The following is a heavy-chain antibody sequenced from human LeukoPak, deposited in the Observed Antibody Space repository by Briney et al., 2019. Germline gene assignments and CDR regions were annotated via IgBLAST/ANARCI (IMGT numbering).Heavy chain of an antibody. Sequence: ASVKVSCKASGYTFTSYAMHWVRQAPGQRLEWMGWISAYNGDTKYAQKLQGRVTMTTDTSTNTAYMELRSLRSDDTAVYYCARDPSNSSGFHPHSDYWGQGTLVTVSS. CDR2: ISAYNGDT. D-gene: IGHD3-22*01. J-gene: IGHJ4*02. CDR3: ARDPSNSSGFHPHSDY. V-gene: IGHV1-18*01. CDR1: GYTFTSYA.